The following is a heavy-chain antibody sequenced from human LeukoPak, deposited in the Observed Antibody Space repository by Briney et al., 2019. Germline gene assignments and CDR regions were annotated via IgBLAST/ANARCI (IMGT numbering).Heavy chain of an antibody. V-gene: IGHV3-64D*09. CDR2: ISDSGGST. D-gene: IGHD2-15*01. J-gene: IGHJ6*02. CDR1: GFPFSRYA. Sequence: GGSLRLSCSASGFPFSRYAMHWVRQAPGKGLEYVSAISDSGGSTYYADSVKGRFTISRDNSKNTLYLQMSSLRAEDTAVYFCVRGYSFGPYGMDVWGQGTTVTVSS. CDR3: VRGYSFGPYGMDV.